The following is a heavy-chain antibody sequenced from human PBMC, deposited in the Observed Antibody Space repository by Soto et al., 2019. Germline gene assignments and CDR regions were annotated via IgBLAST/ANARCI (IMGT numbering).Heavy chain of an antibody. J-gene: IGHJ5*02. CDR3: ARSIFDRITMVRGVLVPWFDP. V-gene: IGHV4-59*01. D-gene: IGHD3-10*01. CDR1: GGSISSYY. CDR2: IYYSGST. Sequence: SETLSLTCTVSGGSISSYYWSWIRQPPGKGLEWIGYIYYSGSTNYNPSLKSRVTISVDTSKNQFSLKLSSWTAADTAVYYCARSIFDRITMVRGVLVPWFDPWGQGTLVTVSS.